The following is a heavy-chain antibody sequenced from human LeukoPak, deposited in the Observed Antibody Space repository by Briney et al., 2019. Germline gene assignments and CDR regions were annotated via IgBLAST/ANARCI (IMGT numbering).Heavy chain of an antibody. V-gene: IGHV4-59*08. CDR1: GGSISSYY. J-gene: IGHJ4*02. Sequence: SETLSLTCTVSGGSISSYYWSWIRQPPGKGLEWIGYIYYSGSTNYNPSLKSRVTISVDTSKNQFSLKLSSVTAADTAVYYCARLRGHSGGRSSYFDYWGQGTLVTVSS. CDR2: IYYSGST. CDR3: ARLRGHSGGRSSYFDY. D-gene: IGHD2-15*01.